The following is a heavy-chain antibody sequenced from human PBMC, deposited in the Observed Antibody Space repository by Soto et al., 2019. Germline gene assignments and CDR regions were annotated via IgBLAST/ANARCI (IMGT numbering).Heavy chain of an antibody. CDR3: ARGDHYDSSGFPSDY. D-gene: IGHD3-22*01. CDR2: IDPSAGST. CDR1: GYSFTSYY. V-gene: IGHV1-46*01. J-gene: IGHJ4*02. Sequence: VKVSCKASGYSFTSYYMHWVRQAPGQGLERMGTIDPSAGSTTFAQHFQGRVTMTRDTSTGTLYMELSSLRSEDTAVYYCARGDHYDSSGFPSDYWGQGTLVTVSS.